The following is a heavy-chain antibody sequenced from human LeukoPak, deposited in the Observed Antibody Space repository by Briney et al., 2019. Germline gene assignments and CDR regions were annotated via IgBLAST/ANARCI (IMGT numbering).Heavy chain of an antibody. V-gene: IGHV1-46*01. Sequence: ASVKVSCKASGYTFTSYYMHWVRQAPGQGLEWMGIINPSGGSTSYAQKFQGRVTMTRDTSTSTVYMEPSSLRSEDTAVYYCARDIDPHVNTAMVREDTDYWGQGTLVTVSS. CDR3: ARDIDPHVNTAMVREDTDY. J-gene: IGHJ4*02. D-gene: IGHD5-18*01. CDR2: INPSGGST. CDR1: GYTFTSYY.